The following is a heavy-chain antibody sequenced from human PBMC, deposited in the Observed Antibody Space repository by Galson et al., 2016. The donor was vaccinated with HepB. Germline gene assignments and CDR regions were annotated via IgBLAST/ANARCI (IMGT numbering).Heavy chain of an antibody. D-gene: IGHD1-26*01. J-gene: IGHJ4*02. CDR1: GFTFGYYT. CDR2: ITPSDMM. Sequence: SLRLSCAGSGFTFGYYTMNWVRQAPGKGLEWVSSITPSDMMYYADSVKGRFTISRDDGKRSLFLQMNSLRDEDTGVYYCARPPRGTYENFGFDHWGQGTLVTVSS. CDR3: ARPPRGTYENFGFDH. V-gene: IGHV3-69-1*01.